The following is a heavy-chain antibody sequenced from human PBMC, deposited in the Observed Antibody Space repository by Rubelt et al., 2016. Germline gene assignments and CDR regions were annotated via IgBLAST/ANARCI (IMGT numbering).Heavy chain of an antibody. J-gene: IGHJ4*02. CDR1: GGSISTYY. CDR3: ARAYYYGSGSYFPVDH. CDR2: IYYTGST. Sequence: QVQLQESGPGLVKPSETLSLTCSVSGGSISTYYWSWIRQPPGKGPEWIAYIYYTGSTNYNPSLKSRVSISVDTPKNQFSPKLGWVTAPDTAVYYGARAYYYGSGSYFPVDHWGQGTRVTVSS. V-gene: IGHV4-59*01. D-gene: IGHD3-10*01.